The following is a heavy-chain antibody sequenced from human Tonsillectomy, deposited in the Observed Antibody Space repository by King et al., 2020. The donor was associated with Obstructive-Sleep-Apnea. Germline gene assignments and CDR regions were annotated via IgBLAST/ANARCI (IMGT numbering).Heavy chain of an antibody. V-gene: IGHV4-31*03. J-gene: IGHJ3*02. D-gene: IGHD4-17*01. Sequence: VQLQESGPGLVKPSQTLSLTCTVSGGSISSGGYYWSWIRQHPGKGLEWIGYIYYSGSTYYNPSLKSRVTISVDTSKNQFSLKLSSVTAADTAVYYCARDRVPYGDYANDAFDIWGQGTMVTVSS. CDR2: IYYSGST. CDR1: GGSISSGGYY. CDR3: ARDRVPYGDYANDAFDI.